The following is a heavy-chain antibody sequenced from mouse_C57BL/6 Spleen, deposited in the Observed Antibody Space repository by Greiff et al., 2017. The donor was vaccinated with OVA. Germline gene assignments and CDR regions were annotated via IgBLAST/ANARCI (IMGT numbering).Heavy chain of an antibody. CDR2: IRLKSDNYAT. Sequence: EVKVEESGGGLVQPGGSMKLSCVASGFTFSNYWMNWVRQSPEKGLEWVAQIRLKSDNYATHYAESVKGRFTISRDDSKSSVYLQMNNLRAEDTGIYYCTAQATTAWFAYWGQGTLVTVSA. V-gene: IGHV6-3*01. CDR1: GFTFSNYW. D-gene: IGHD3-2*02. J-gene: IGHJ3*01. CDR3: TAQATTAWFAY.